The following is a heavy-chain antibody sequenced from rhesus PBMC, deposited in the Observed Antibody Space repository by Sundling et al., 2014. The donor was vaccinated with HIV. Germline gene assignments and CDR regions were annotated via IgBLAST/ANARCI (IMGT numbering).Heavy chain of an antibody. D-gene: IGHD6-31*01. Sequence: QVQLQESGPGVVKPSETLSLTCGVSGASISDSYRWSWIRQPPGKGLEWIGYIYGSSRTTNYNPSLKSRVTISKDTSKNLFSLNLNSVTATDTAVYYCATDNSRWSWYYFDYWGQGVLVTVSS. CDR1: GASISDSYR. CDR2: IYGSSRTT. J-gene: IGHJ4*01. CDR3: ATDNSRWSWYYFDY. V-gene: IGHV4S10*01.